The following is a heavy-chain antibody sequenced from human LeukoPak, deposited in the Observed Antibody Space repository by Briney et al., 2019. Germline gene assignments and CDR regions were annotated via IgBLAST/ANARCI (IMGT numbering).Heavy chain of an antibody. Sequence: SETLSLTCTVSGGSISSYYWSWIRQPPGKGLEWIGYIYYSGSTNYNPSLKSRVTISVDTSKNQFSLKLSSVTAADTAVYYCARRFYSSSWPLLNWGQGTLVTVSS. V-gene: IGHV4-59*12. D-gene: IGHD6-13*01. CDR1: GGSISSYY. CDR2: IYYSGST. CDR3: ARRFYSSSWPLLN. J-gene: IGHJ4*02.